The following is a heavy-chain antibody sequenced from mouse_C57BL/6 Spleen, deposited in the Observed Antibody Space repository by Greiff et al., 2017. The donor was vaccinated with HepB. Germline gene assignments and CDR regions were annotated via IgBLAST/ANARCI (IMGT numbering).Heavy chain of an antibody. J-gene: IGHJ1*03. Sequence: VQLQESGAELVKPGASVKISCKASGYAFSSYWMNWVKQRPGKGLEWIGQIYPGDGDTNYNGKFKGKATLTADKSSSTAYMQLSSLTSEDSAVYFCARKLTGKGYWYFDVWGTGTTVTVSS. CDR1: GYAFSSYW. V-gene: IGHV1-80*01. CDR3: ARKLTGKGYWYFDV. CDR2: IYPGDGDT. D-gene: IGHD4-1*01.